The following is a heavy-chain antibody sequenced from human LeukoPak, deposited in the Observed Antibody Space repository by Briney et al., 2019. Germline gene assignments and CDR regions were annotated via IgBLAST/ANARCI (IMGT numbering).Heavy chain of an antibody. D-gene: IGHD5-24*01. J-gene: IGHJ4*02. V-gene: IGHV5-51*01. CDR1: GYSFTNYW. CDR3: ARGEVMATIKFYFDF. CDR2: INPSDSDT. Sequence: GESLKISCKGSGYSFTNYWIGWVRQMPGKGLEWMGIINPSDSDTRYSPSFQGQVTISADKSISTAYLQWSSLKASDTAMYYCARGEVMATIKFYFDFWGQGTLVTVSS.